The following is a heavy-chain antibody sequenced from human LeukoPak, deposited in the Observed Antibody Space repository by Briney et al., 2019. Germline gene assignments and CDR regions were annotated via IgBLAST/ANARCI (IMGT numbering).Heavy chain of an antibody. CDR1: GFTFSNYA. CDR3: AKGQYSSSFDY. D-gene: IGHD6-13*01. CDR2: ISYDGSNK. Sequence: PGGSLRLSCAASGFTFSNYAMTWVRQAPGKGLEWVAVISYDGSNKYYADSVKGRFTISRDNSKNTLYLQMNSLRAEDTAVYYCAKGQYSSSFDYWGQGTLVTVSS. J-gene: IGHJ4*02. V-gene: IGHV3-30*18.